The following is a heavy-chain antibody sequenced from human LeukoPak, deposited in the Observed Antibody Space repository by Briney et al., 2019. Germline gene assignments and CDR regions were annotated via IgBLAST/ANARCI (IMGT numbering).Heavy chain of an antibody. CDR3: ARVEEVRGGITSFDY. CDR1: GCTFTSYA. CDR2: ISVYNGNT. J-gene: IGHJ4*02. Sequence: ASVKVSCKASGCTFTSYAISWVRQAPGQGLEWMGWISVYNGNTNYAQKLQGRVTVTTDTSTSTAYMELRSLTSDDTAVYYCARVEEVRGGITSFDYWGQGTLFTVSS. V-gene: IGHV1-18*01. D-gene: IGHD3-10*01.